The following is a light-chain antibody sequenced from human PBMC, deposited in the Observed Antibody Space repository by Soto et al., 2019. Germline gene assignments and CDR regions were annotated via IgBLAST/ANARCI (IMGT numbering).Light chain of an antibody. J-gene: IGKJ2*01. CDR2: GAS. V-gene: IGKV3-20*01. CDR3: QHYGFVWYT. Sequence: IVLTQSPGTLSLPPGERATLSCRASQSVDSNYLAWYQQRPGQAPRLLIHGASSRATGIPDRFSGSGSGTDFTLTISRLEPEDFAVYYCQHYGFVWYTFGQGTNLEL. CDR1: QSVDSNY.